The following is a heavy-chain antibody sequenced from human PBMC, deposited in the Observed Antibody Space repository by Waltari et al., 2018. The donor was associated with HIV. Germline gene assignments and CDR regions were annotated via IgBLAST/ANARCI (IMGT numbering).Heavy chain of an antibody. Sequence: QMQLVQSGPEVKKPGTSVKVSCKASGFTFSTSAMQWVRQARGQRLEWIGWIVVGSGNTNYAQKFQERVTITRDMSTSTAYMELSSLRSEDTAVYYCAASVDGGSMITFGGVIVPGGMDVWGQGTTVTVSS. D-gene: IGHD3-16*02. J-gene: IGHJ6*02. CDR2: IVVGSGNT. V-gene: IGHV1-58*02. CDR3: AASVDGGSMITFGGVIVPGGMDV. CDR1: GFTFSTSA.